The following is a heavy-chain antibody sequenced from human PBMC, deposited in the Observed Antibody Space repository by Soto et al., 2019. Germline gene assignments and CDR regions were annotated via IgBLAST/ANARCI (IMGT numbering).Heavy chain of an antibody. CDR1: GGSFNGYY. CDR2: INHSRST. Sequence: TLSLTCAVYGGSFNGYYWSWIRQPPGKGLEWIGEINHSRSTSYNPSLKSRVTISVDTSKNQFSLKLSSVTAADTAVYYCARGSFYDSSGYRPFDYWGQGTLVTVSS. V-gene: IGHV4-34*01. J-gene: IGHJ4*02. D-gene: IGHD3-22*01. CDR3: ARGSFYDSSGYRPFDY.